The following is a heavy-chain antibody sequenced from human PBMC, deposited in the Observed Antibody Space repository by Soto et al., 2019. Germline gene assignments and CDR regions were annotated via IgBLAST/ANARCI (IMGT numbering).Heavy chain of an antibody. Sequence: PGESLKISCEGSGYSFTTYWIGWVRQMPGKNLECMGMIYTADSDIRYSPSFQGQVTISADKSITTAYLQWSSLKASDTAMYYCGRSNSNSWYVDYWSQGNVVTVSS. J-gene: IGHJ4*02. V-gene: IGHV5-51*01. CDR1: GYSFTTYW. CDR3: GRSNSNSWYVDY. D-gene: IGHD6-13*01. CDR2: IYTADSDI.